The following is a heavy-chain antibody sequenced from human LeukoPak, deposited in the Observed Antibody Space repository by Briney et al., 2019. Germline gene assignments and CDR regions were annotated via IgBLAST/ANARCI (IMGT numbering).Heavy chain of an antibody. V-gene: IGHV4-39*07. CDR2: IYYSGST. D-gene: IGHD2-8*01. J-gene: IGHJ5*02. CDR3: ARDADIVPRDWFDP. Sequence: TSETLSLTCTVSGGSISSSSYYWGWIRQPPGKGLEWIGSIYYSGSTYCNPSLKSRVTMSVDTSKNQFSLKLSSVTAADTAVYYCARDADIVPRDWFDPWGQGTLVTVSS. CDR1: GGSISSSSYY.